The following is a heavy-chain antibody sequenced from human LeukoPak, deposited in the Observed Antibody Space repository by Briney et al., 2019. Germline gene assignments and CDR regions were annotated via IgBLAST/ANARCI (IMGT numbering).Heavy chain of an antibody. CDR2: INPNSGGT. J-gene: IGHJ5*02. D-gene: IGHD6-13*01. V-gene: IGHV1-2*02. Sequence: GASVKVSCKASGYTFTGYYMHWVRQAPGQGLEWMGWINPNSGGTNYAQKFQGRVTMTRDTSISTAYMELSRLRSDDTAVYYCARDRGYSSKNWFDPWGQGTLVTVSS. CDR3: ARDRGYSSKNWFDP. CDR1: GYTFTGYY.